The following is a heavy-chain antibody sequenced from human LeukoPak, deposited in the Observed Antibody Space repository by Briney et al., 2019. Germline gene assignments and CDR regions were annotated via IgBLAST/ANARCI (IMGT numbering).Heavy chain of an antibody. CDR2: IYYSGST. V-gene: IGHV4-59*08. J-gene: IGHJ4*02. Sequence: PSETLSLTCTVSGGSISSYYWSWIRQPPGKGLEWIGYIYYSGSTNYNPSLKSRVTISVDTSKNQFSLKLCSVTAADTAVYYCARRTAAGNYFDYWGQGTLVTVSS. D-gene: IGHD6-13*01. CDR3: ARRTAAGNYFDY. CDR1: GGSISSYY.